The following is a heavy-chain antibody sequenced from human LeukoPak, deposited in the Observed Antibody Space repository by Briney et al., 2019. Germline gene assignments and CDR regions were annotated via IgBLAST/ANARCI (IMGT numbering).Heavy chain of an antibody. J-gene: IGHJ4*02. CDR3: ARSPLEPTTDY. CDR1: GFTFSSYT. D-gene: IGHD1-1*01. Sequence: GGSLRLSCAASGFTFSSYTMNWVRQAPGKGLEWVSAISGSGVGTYYADSVKGRFTISRDNSKNTLYLQMNSLRAEDTAVYYCARSPLEPTTDYWGQGTLVTVSS. V-gene: IGHV3-23*01. CDR2: ISGSGVGT.